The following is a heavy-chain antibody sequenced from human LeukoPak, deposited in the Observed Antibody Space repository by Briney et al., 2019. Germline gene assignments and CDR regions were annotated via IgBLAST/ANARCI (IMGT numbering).Heavy chain of an antibody. D-gene: IGHD1-26*01. CDR3: AGLGATGAFDI. CDR1: GGSISSYY. Sequence: SETLSLTCTVSGGSISSYYWSWIRQPPGKGLEWIGYIFYSGSTNYNPSLKSRVTISVDTSKNQFSLKLSSVTAADTAVYYCAGLGATGAFDIWGQGTMVTVSS. CDR2: IFYSGST. J-gene: IGHJ3*02. V-gene: IGHV4-59*01.